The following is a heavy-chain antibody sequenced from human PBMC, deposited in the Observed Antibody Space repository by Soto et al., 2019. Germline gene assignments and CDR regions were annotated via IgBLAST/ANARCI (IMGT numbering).Heavy chain of an antibody. D-gene: IGHD5-12*01. V-gene: IGHV3-23*01. J-gene: IGHJ3*02. Sequence: GGSLRLSFAASGSAFSSYAMRWVGQAPGKGLEWVAAISGSGGSTYYADSVKGRFTISRDNSKNTLYLQRNSLRAEDTAVYYCGSIGPDIVTVWGLLEAFDIRGQGTMVT. CDR1: GSAFSSYA. CDR3: GSIGPDIVTVWGLLEAFDI. CDR2: ISGSGGST.